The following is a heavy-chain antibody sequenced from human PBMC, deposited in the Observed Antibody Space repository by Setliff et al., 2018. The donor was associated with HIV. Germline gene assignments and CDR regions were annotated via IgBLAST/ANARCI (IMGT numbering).Heavy chain of an antibody. CDR2: IYYSGST. J-gene: IGHJ5*02. D-gene: IGHD7-27*01. CDR3: ARDLPELTGRSFDP. CDR1: GGSIVRYY. V-gene: IGHV4-59*08. Sequence: SETLSLTCTASGGSIVRYYWTWIRQPPGRGLEWIGYIYYSGSTNYNPSLKSRVIISVDTSKMQFSLKLRSVTAADTAMYYCARDLPELTGRSFDPWGQGIQVTVSS.